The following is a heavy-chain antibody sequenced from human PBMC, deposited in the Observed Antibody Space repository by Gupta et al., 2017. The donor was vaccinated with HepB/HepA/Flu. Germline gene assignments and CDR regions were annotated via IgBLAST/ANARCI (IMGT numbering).Heavy chain of an antibody. CDR3: TTVLVITARGANYGGDWYFVL. CDR1: GFTFSNAW. Sequence: EVQLVESGGGLVKPGGSLRLSCAASGFTFSNAWMNWVRQAPGKGLEWVGRIQSKTDGGTTDYAAPVKGRFTISRDDSKNTLYLQMNSLKTEDTAVYYCTTVLVITARGANYGGDWYFVLWGRGTLVTVSS. CDR2: IQSKTDGGTT. D-gene: IGHD3-16*01. J-gene: IGHJ2*01. V-gene: IGHV3-15*01.